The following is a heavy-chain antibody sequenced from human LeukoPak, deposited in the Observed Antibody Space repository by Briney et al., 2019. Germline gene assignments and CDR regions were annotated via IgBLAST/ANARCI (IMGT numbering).Heavy chain of an antibody. CDR2: ISYDGSNK. CDR1: GFTFSSYA. Sequence: GGSLRLSCAASGFTFSSYAMHWVRQAPGKGLEWVAVISYDGSNKYYADSVKGRFTISRDNSKNTLYLQMNSLRAEDTAVYYCAQGHARGYNYYYYMNVWGKGTTVTFSS. D-gene: IGHD3-10*02. CDR3: AQGHARGYNYYYYMNV. J-gene: IGHJ6*03. V-gene: IGHV3-30*04.